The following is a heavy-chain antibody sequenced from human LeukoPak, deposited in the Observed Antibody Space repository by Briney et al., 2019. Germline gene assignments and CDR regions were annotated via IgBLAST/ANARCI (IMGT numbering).Heavy chain of an antibody. CDR3: ARDGTLGYCSGGSCDRWFDP. CDR1: GGTFSSYA. Sequence: SVKVSCKASGGTFSSYAISWVRQAPGQGLEWMGRIIPILGIANYAQKFQGRVTITADKSTSTAYMELSSLRSEDTAVYYCARDGTLGYCSGGSCDRWFDPWGQGTLVTVSS. V-gene: IGHV1-69*04. CDR2: IIPILGIA. D-gene: IGHD2-15*01. J-gene: IGHJ5*02.